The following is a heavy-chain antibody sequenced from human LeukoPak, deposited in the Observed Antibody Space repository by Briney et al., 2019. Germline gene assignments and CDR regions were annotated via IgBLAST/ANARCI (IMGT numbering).Heavy chain of an antibody. J-gene: IGHJ6*03. CDR1: GFTFSSYS. CDR3: AKDRVYYYYYMDV. CDR2: ISSSSSYI. Sequence: GGSLRLSCAASGFTFSSYSMNWVRQAPGKGLEWVSSISSSSSYIYYADSVKGRFTISRDNSKNTLYLQMNSLRAEDTAVYYCAKDRVYYYYYMDVWGKGTMVTIS. V-gene: IGHV3-21*01.